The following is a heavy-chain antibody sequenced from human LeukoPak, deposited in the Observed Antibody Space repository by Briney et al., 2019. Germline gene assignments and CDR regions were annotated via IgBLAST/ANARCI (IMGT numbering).Heavy chain of an antibody. CDR3: TTAHQFSFQD. CDR1: GFTFRNYA. Sequence: GGSLRLSCAASGFTFRNYAMSWVRQAPGKGLEWVSPISGSGDTYYADSVKGRFTISRDNSKNTLYLQMSSLRAEDTAVYYCTTAHQFSFQDWGQGTLVTVSS. J-gene: IGHJ1*01. CDR2: ISGSGDT. V-gene: IGHV3-23*01. D-gene: IGHD2-2*01.